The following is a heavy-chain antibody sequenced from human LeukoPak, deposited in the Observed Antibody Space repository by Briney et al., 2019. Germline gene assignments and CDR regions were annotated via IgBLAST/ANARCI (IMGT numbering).Heavy chain of an antibody. J-gene: IGHJ3*02. D-gene: IGHD3-22*01. CDR2: IKQDGSEK. Sequence: GGSLRLSCAASGFTFSSYWMSWVRQAPGKGLEWVANIKQDGSEKYYVDSVKGRFTISRDNAKNSLYLQMNSLRAEDTAVYYCARVGSGYYCPYDAFDIWGQGTMVTVSS. CDR3: ARVGSGYYCPYDAFDI. CDR1: GFTFSSYW. V-gene: IGHV3-7*01.